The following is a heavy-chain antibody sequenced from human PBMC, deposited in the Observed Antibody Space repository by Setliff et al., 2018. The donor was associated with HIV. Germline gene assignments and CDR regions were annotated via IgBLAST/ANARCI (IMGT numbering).Heavy chain of an antibody. J-gene: IGHJ6*03. CDR3: ARDGGGPGDYYYYYMDV. Sequence: ASVKVSCKASGYNFTNYGIGWVRQAPGQGLEYLGWIGTYSGNTDYAQSVQGRVTMTRDTSTGTVYMDLRSLRSDDTAMYYCARDGGGPGDYYYYYMDVWAKGTTVTVSS. D-gene: IGHD3-16*01. CDR2: IGTYSGNT. V-gene: IGHV1-18*01. CDR1: GYNFTNYG.